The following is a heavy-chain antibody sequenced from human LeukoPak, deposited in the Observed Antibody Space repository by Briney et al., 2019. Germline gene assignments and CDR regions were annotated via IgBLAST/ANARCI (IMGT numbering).Heavy chain of an antibody. CDR1: GVTFSSHG. D-gene: IGHD3-3*01. J-gene: IGHJ4*02. CDR2: ITGSGDRT. V-gene: IGHV3-23*01. Sequence: GGSLRLSCGVSGVTFSSHGMNWVRQAPGKGLEWVSAITGSGDRTYYTDSVRGRFTVSRDNSKNTLYLQMNGLRAEDTAVYYCAKRPNYDFWSGYYVDYWGQGTLVTVSS. CDR3: AKRPNYDFWSGYYVDY.